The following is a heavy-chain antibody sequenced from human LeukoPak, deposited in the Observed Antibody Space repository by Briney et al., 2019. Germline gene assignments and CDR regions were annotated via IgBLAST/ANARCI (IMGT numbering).Heavy chain of an antibody. CDR2: ISAYNGNT. Sequence: ASVKVSCKASGYTFTSYGISWVRQAPGQGLEWMGWISAYNGNTNYAQKLQGRVTMTTDTSTSTAYMELRSLRSDDTAMYYGAREDMTPPYYYYGMDVWGQGTTVTVSS. V-gene: IGHV1-18*01. CDR1: GYTFTSYG. J-gene: IGHJ6*02. CDR3: AREDMTPPYYYYGMDV.